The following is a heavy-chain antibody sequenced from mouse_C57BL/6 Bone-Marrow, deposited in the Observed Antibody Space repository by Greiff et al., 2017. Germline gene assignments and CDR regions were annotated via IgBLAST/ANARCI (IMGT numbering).Heavy chain of an antibody. J-gene: IGHJ2*01. D-gene: IGHD1-1*01. CDR2: IHPNSGST. Sequence: VQLQQPGAELVKPGASVKLSCKASGYTFTSYWMHWVKQRPGQGLEWIGMIHPNSGSTNYNEKFKSKATLTVDQSTSTAYMQLSSLTSEDSAVYYCARGTRITTVLDYWGQGTTLTVSS. CDR1: GYTFTSYW. V-gene: IGHV1-64*01. CDR3: ARGTRITTVLDY.